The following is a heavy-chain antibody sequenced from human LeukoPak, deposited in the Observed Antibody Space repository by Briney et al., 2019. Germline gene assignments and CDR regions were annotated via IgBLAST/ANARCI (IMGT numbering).Heavy chain of an antibody. D-gene: IGHD6-13*01. V-gene: IGHV4-39*07. CDR3: ASLIAAAGTGRAVAGEDY. J-gene: IGHJ4*02. CDR1: GGSISSSSYY. Sequence: SETLSLTCTVSGGSISSSSYYWGWNRQPPGKGLEWIGSIYYSGSTYYNPSLKSRVTISVDTSKNQFSLKLSSVTAADTAVYYCASLIAAAGTGRAVAGEDYWGQGTLVTVSS. CDR2: IYYSGST.